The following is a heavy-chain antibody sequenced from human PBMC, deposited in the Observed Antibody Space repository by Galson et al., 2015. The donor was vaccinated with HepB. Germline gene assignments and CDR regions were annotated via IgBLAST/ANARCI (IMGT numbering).Heavy chain of an antibody. Sequence: SLRLSCAISGFPVRNHYMSWVRQAPGKGLEWVSIIHSAGSTYYADSVKGRFTISRDCSKNTVFLQMNSLRAEDTAMYYCAREDDAFDIWGQGTMVTVSS. J-gene: IGHJ3*02. CDR2: IHSAGST. CDR3: AREDDAFDI. V-gene: IGHV3-53*01. CDR1: GFPVRNHY.